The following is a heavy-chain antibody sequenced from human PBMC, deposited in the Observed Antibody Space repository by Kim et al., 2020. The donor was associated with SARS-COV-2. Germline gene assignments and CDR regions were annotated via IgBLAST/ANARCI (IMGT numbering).Heavy chain of an antibody. D-gene: IGHD3-22*01. CDR2: IYYSGST. J-gene: IGHJ5*02. CDR3: ARANSPRRWLMASNWFDP. V-gene: IGHV4-59*01. CDR1: GGSISSYY. Sequence: SETLSLTCTVSGGSISSYYWSWIRQPPGKGLEWIGYIYYSGSTNYNPSLKSRVTISVDTSKNQFSLKLSSVTAADTAVYYCARANSPRRWLMASNWFDPWGQGTLVTVSS.